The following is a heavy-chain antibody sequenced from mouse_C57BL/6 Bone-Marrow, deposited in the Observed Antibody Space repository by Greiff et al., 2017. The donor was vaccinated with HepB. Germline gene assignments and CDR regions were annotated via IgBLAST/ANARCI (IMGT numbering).Heavy chain of an antibody. CDR2: ISDGGSYT. CDR3: ARGGWEGFAY. Sequence: EVQLVESGGGLVKPGGSLKLSCAASGFTFSSYAMSWVRQTPEKRLEWVATISDGGSYTYYPDNVKGRFTISRDNAKNNLYLQMSHLKSEDTAMYYCARGGWEGFAYWGQGTLVTVSA. J-gene: IGHJ3*01. D-gene: IGHD3-3*01. CDR1: GFTFSSYA. V-gene: IGHV5-4*01.